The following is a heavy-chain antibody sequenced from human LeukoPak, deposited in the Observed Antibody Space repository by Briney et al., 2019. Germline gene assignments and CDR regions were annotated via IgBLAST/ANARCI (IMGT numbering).Heavy chain of an antibody. CDR3: AKDRLMGILWFGELDY. Sequence: PGGSLRLSCEASGFTFNSYWMHWVRQVPGKGLVWVSRINSDGSSTSYADSVKGRFTISRDNAKNTLYLQMNSLRAEDTAVYYCAKDRLMGILWFGELDYWGQGTLVTVSS. CDR1: GFTFNSYW. J-gene: IGHJ4*02. V-gene: IGHV3-74*01. CDR2: INSDGSST. D-gene: IGHD3-10*01.